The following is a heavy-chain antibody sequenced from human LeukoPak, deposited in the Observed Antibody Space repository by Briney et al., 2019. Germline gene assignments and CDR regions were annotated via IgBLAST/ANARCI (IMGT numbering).Heavy chain of an antibody. CDR1: GFTFSSYA. V-gene: IGHV3-23*01. CDR3: ANLDYGDYSSDY. D-gene: IGHD4-17*01. CDR2: ISGSGGST. J-gene: IGHJ4*02. Sequence: GGSLRISCAASGFTFSSYAISWVRQAPGKGLEWVSAISGSGGSTYYADSVKGRFTISRDNSKNKLYLQMNSLRAEDTAVYYCANLDYGDYSSDYWGQGTLVTVSS.